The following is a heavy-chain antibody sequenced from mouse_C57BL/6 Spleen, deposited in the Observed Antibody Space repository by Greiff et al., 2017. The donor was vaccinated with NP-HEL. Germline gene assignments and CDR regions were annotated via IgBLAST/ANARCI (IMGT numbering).Heavy chain of an antibody. Sequence: EVKLVESGGGLVKPGGSLKLSCAASGFTFSDYGMHWVRQAPEKGLEWVAYISSGSSTIYYADTVKGRFTISRDNAKNTLFLQMTSLRSEDTAMYYCARERRGEDAMDYWGQGTSVTVSS. CDR3: ARERRGEDAMDY. CDR2: ISSGSSTI. J-gene: IGHJ4*01. D-gene: IGHD2-12*01. V-gene: IGHV5-17*01. CDR1: GFTFSDYG.